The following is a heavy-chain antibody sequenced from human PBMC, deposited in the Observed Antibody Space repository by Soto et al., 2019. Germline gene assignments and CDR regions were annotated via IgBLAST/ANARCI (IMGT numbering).Heavy chain of an antibody. CDR3: AKDSWYFDL. CDR2: IDTSGHST. J-gene: IGHJ4*02. CDR1: GFVFTNFW. Sequence: GGSLRLSCAASGFVFTNFWMHWVRHVPGKGLVWVARIDTSGHSTNYAESVKGRFTISRDNAKNTVSLQMNSLRVEDTGVYYCAKDSWYFDLWSQGSQVTVSS. V-gene: IGHV3-74*01. D-gene: IGHD6-13*01.